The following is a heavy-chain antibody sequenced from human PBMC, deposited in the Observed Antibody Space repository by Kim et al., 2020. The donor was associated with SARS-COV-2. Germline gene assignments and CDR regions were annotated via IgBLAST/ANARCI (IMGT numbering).Heavy chain of an antibody. J-gene: IGHJ6*02. Sequence: SSIYYADSVKGRFTISRDNAKNSLYLQMNSLRAEDTAVYYCAREYQGLDVWGQGTTVTVSS. D-gene: IGHD2-2*01. CDR2: SSI. V-gene: IGHV3-21*01. CDR3: AREYQGLDV.